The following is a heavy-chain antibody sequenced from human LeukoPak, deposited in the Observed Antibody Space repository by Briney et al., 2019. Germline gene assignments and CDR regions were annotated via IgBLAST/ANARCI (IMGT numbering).Heavy chain of an antibody. CDR2: ITSNTRYT. CDR1: GFTSSSYT. Sequence: PGGSLRLSCAASGFTSSSYTINWVRQAPGKGLEWVSSITSNTRYTSYADSVKGRFTISRDNAKNSLYLQMNSLRAEDTAVYYCAELGITMIGGVWGKGTTVTISS. J-gene: IGHJ6*04. D-gene: IGHD3-10*02. CDR3: AELGITMIGGV. V-gene: IGHV3-21*01.